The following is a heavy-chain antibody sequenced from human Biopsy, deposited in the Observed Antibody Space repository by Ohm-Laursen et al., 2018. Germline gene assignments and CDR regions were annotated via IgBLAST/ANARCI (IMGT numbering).Heavy chain of an antibody. V-gene: IGHV3-15*01. Sequence: SLRLSCAASGSTFSSYFMSWVRQAPGKGLEWVGRIKSKTDGGTIDYAASVKGRIIISRDDSKKTVYLQMNNLKTEDTGVYYCTTYQYWGQGTLGTVSS. CDR3: TTYQY. J-gene: IGHJ4*02. CDR2: IKSKTDGGTI. CDR1: GSTFSSYF. D-gene: IGHD3-16*02.